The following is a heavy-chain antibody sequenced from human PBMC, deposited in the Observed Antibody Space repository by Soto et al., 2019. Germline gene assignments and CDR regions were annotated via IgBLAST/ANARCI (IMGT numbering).Heavy chain of an antibody. CDR3: ARDPAYDFWSGSLAYYYYYGMDV. J-gene: IGHJ6*02. CDR2: ISYDGSNK. V-gene: IGHV3-30-3*01. D-gene: IGHD3-3*01. Sequence: GGSLRLSCAASGFTFSSYAMHWVRQAPGKGLEWVAVISYDGSNKYYADSVKGRFTISRDNSKNTLYLQMNGLRAEDTAVYYCARDPAYDFWSGSLAYYYYYGMDVWGQGTTVTVSS. CDR1: GFTFSSYA.